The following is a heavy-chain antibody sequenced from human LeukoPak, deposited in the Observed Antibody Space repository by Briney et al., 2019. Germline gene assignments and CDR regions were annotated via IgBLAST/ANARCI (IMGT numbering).Heavy chain of an antibody. Sequence: ASVTVSCKASGYTFTSYYMHWVRQAPGQGLEWMGIINPSGGSTSYAQKFQGRVTMTRDTSTSTVYMELSSLRSEGTAVYYCARDVPTVEGEYYFDYWGQGTLVTVSS. V-gene: IGHV1-46*01. J-gene: IGHJ4*02. CDR1: GYTFTSYY. CDR3: ARDVPTVEGEYYFDY. CDR2: INPSGGST. D-gene: IGHD4-23*01.